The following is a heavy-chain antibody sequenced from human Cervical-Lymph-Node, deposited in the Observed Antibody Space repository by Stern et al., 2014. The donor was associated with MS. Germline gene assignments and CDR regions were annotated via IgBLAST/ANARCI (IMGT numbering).Heavy chain of an antibody. CDR2: IYPGDSET. CDR3: ARLDCSGGSCYLLTY. Sequence: EVQLVESGAEVKKPGESLKISCKGSGYSFTSYWIGWVRQMPGKGLEWRGIIYPGDSETRYSPSFQGQVTISADKSISTAYLQWSSLKASDTAMYYCARLDCSGGSCYLLTYWGQGTLVTVSS. D-gene: IGHD2-15*01. J-gene: IGHJ4*02. CDR1: GYSFTSYW. V-gene: IGHV5-51*01.